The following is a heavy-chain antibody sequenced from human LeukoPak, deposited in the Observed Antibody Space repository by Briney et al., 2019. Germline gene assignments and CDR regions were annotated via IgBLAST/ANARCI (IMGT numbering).Heavy chain of an antibody. Sequence: SETLSLTCTVSGGSISSSSYYWGWIRQPPGKGLEWIASIYYSGSTYYNPSLKSRVTISVDTSKNQFSLKLSSVTAADTAVYYCARLAAMVSYGMDVWGQGTTVTVSS. V-gene: IGHV4-39*01. CDR3: ARLAAMVSYGMDV. CDR1: GGSISSSSYY. J-gene: IGHJ6*02. D-gene: IGHD5-18*01. CDR2: IYYSGST.